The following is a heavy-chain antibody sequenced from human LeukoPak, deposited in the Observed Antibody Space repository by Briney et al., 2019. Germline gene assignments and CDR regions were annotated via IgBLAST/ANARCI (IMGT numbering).Heavy chain of an antibody. Sequence: VASVKVSCKASGYTFSTYYMHWVRQAPGQGLEWMGIINPSGGATPYAQKFQGRVTMTRDISTSTVYMELSSLRSADTAVYYCAREDRPYYYDSSGFHPIDCWGQGTLVTVSS. J-gene: IGHJ4*02. D-gene: IGHD3-22*01. CDR1: GYTFSTYY. CDR2: INPSGGAT. V-gene: IGHV1-46*01. CDR3: AREDRPYYYDSSGFHPIDC.